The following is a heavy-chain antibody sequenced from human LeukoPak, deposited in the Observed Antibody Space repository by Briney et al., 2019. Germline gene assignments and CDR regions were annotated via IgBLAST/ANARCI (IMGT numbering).Heavy chain of an antibody. CDR3: ARDKAVTTEVTQHFQH. CDR1: GYTFINYA. D-gene: IGHD4-23*01. Sequence: ASVKVSCKASGYTFINYALNWVRQAPGQGLEWMGWISAYNGYTDYAQKFQFRVTMTTDTSTSTAYMELRSLRSDDTAVYYCARDKAVTTEVTQHFQHWGQGTLVTVSS. V-gene: IGHV1-18*01. CDR2: ISAYNGYT. J-gene: IGHJ1*01.